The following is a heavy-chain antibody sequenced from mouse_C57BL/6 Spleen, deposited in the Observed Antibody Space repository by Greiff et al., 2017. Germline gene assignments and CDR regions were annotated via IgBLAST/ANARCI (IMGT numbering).Heavy chain of an antibody. J-gene: IGHJ2*01. CDR2: IDPNSGGT. CDR3: ARSNYYGSSYRYYFDY. Sequence: QVQLQQPGAELVKPGASVKLSCKASGYTFTSYWMHWVKQRPGQGLEWIGRIDPNSGGTKYNEKFKSKATLTVDKPSSTAYMQLSSLTSEDSAVYYCARSNYYGSSYRYYFDYWGQGTTLTVSS. V-gene: IGHV1-72*01. D-gene: IGHD1-1*01. CDR1: GYTFTSYW.